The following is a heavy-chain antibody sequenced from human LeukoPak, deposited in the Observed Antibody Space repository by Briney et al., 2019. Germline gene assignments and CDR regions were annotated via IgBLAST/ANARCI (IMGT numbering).Heavy chain of an antibody. CDR3: ARSNDYDRSIDQ. V-gene: IGHV3-21*06. D-gene: IGHD3-22*01. J-gene: IGHJ4*02. CDR2: ITSSSTYI. CDR1: GFTFSSYT. Sequence: GSLRLSCAALGFTFSSYTMNWVRQAPGKGLEWVSSITSSSTYIYYADSVRGRFTISRDNAQNSLGLQMNSLRAEDTAVYYCARSNDYDRSIDQWGQGTLVTVSP.